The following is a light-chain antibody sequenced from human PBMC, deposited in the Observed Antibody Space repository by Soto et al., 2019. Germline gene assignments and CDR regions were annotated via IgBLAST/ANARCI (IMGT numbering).Light chain of an antibody. Sequence: QSALTKPASVSGFPGQSINISCTGSRSDIGVHSFVSWYQQHPTMVPKLIIYNVYRRPSGVSGRFSASKAGNTASLPISGIQAGDEANCYCSAYTSAATLFGGGTKLTVL. CDR1: RSDIGVHSF. CDR3: SAYTSAATL. CDR2: NVY. J-gene: IGLJ2*01. V-gene: IGLV2-14*03.